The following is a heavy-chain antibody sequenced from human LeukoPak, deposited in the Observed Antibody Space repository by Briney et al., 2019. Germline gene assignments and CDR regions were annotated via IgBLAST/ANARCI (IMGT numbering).Heavy chain of an antibody. J-gene: IGHJ1*01. CDR1: GGSISSGSYY. D-gene: IGHD3-3*01. CDR2: SYTSGRP. Sequence: PSETLSLTCTVSGGSISSGSYYWSWIRQPAGEGLGWIERSYTSGRPNYNPSLTSRVTISVDTSKTQFSLKLSSVTAADTAVYYCARGSLRFGVVIPRAAEYFQHWGQGTLVTVSS. CDR3: ARGSLRFGVVIPRAAEYFQH. V-gene: IGHV4-61*02.